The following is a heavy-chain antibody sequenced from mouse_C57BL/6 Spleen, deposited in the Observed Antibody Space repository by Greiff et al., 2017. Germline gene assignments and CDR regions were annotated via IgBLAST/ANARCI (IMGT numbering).Heavy chain of an antibody. CDR3: ARNYGSSHYAMDY. CDR1: GYTFTSYW. D-gene: IGHD1-1*01. CDR2: INPSSGYT. J-gene: IGHJ4*01. Sequence: VQLQQSGAELAKPGASVQLSCKASGYTFTSYWMHWVKQRPGQGLEWIGYINPSSGYTKYNQKFKDKATLTADKSSSTAYMQLSSLTYEDSAVYYCARNYGSSHYAMDYWGQGTSVTVSS. V-gene: IGHV1-7*01.